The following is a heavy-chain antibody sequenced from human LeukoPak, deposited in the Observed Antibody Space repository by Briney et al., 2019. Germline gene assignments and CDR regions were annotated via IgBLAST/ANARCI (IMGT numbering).Heavy chain of an antibody. D-gene: IGHD6-19*01. J-gene: IGHJ4*02. CDR1: GGSTSSSSYY. Sequence: SETLSLTCTVSGGSTSSSSYYWGWIRQPPGKGLEWIGSIYYSGSTYYNPSLKSRVTISVDTSKNQFSLKLSSVTAADTAVYYCALAVAGTFFDYWGQGTLVTVSS. CDR2: IYYSGST. CDR3: ALAVAGTFFDY. V-gene: IGHV4-39*07.